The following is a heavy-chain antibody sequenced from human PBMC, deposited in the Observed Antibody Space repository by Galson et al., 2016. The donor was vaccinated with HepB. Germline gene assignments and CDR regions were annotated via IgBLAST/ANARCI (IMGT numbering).Heavy chain of an antibody. CDR2: IYHGGNT. V-gene: IGHV4-4*02. D-gene: IGHD2-15*01. CDR1: GGSISSINW. J-gene: IGHJ3*02. Sequence: SETLSLTCAVSGGSISSINWWSWVRQPPGKGLEWIGEIYHGGNTNYNPSLKSRVTLSIDKSNNQFSLKLTSVTAADTAIYYCARQKIQNTGNCCDALDIWGQGTMVTVSS. CDR3: ARQKIQNTGNCCDALDI.